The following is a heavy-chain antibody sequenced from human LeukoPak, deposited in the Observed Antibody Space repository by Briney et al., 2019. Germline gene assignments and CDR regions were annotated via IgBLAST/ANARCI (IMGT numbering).Heavy chain of an antibody. V-gene: IGHV4-39*01. CDR2: MYFSGTT. CDR3: ARHLRFGSSALPRDVFDI. Sequence: SETLSLTCSVSGVPISSRSYYWGWIRQPPGKGLGWIGSMYFSGTTYYNPSLKSRVTISVHTPENHLSLKLTSVTATDTAVYYCARHLRFGSSALPRDVFDIWGRGTVVSVSS. CDR1: GVPISSRSYY. J-gene: IGHJ3*02. D-gene: IGHD1-26*01.